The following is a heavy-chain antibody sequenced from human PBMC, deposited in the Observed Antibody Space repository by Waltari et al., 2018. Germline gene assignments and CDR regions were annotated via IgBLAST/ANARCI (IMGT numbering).Heavy chain of an antibody. Sequence: QLQLQESGPGLVKPSETLSLTCTVSGCSIRISTYYWGWIRPPPGKGLEWIGNIYYSGSTYYHPSLKSRVTASVDTSKNQFSLKLSSVTAADTAVYYCARIITSTKGYYFDYWGQGTLVTVSS. V-gene: IGHV4-39*01. CDR3: ARIITSTKGYYFDY. D-gene: IGHD3-10*01. CDR2: IYYSGST. CDR1: GCSIRISTYY. J-gene: IGHJ4*02.